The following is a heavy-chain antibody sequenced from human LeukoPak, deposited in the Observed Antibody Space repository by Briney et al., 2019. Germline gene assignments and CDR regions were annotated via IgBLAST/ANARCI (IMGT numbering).Heavy chain of an antibody. CDR2: MNPNSGNT. J-gene: IGHJ4*02. V-gene: IGHV1-8*01. D-gene: IGHD6-19*01. CDR3: ARGGGWYGPFDY. CDR1: GYTFTSYD. Sequence: ASVKVSCKASGYTFTSYDINWVRQATGQGLEWMGWMNPNSGNTGYAQKFQGRVTMTRNTSIGTAYMELSSLRSEDTAVYYCARGGGWYGPFDYWGQGTLVTVSS.